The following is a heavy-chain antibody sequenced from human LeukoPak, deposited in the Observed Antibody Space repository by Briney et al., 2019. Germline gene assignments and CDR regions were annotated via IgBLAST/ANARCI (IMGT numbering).Heavy chain of an antibody. CDR1: GFTFSSYG. J-gene: IGHJ4*02. CDR2: IKQDGSQI. V-gene: IGHV3-7*03. CDR3: TCAEGFGKLSFSFDY. D-gene: IGHD3-10*01. Sequence: GGSLRLSCAASGFTFSSYGMHWVRQAPGKGLEWVANIKQDGSQIYYVGSVRGRFTISRDNAKKLVHLQMDALRAEDTAIYYCTCAEGFGKLSFSFDYWGQGIQVTVSS.